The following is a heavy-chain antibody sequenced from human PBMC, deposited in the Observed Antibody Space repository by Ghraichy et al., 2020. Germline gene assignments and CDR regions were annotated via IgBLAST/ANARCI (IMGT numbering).Heavy chain of an antibody. D-gene: IGHD3-9*01. V-gene: IGHV3-64D*09. Sequence: GESLNISCSASGFTFSSYAMHWVRQAPGKGLEYVSAISSNGGSTYYADSVKGRFTISRDNSKNTLYLQMSSLRAEDTAVYYCVSSDWLLLVDYWGQGTLVTVSS. CDR2: ISSNGGST. J-gene: IGHJ4*02. CDR1: GFTFSSYA. CDR3: VSSDWLLLVDY.